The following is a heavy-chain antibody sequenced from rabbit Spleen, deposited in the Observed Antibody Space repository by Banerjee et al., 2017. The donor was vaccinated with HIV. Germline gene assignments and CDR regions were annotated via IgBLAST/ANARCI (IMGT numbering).Heavy chain of an antibody. CDR1: GFSFSSSYY. D-gene: IGHD1-1*01. Sequence: QSLEESGGDMVKPGASLTLTCTASGFSFSSSYYMCWVRQAPGKGLEWIGWMYPDGVGSTAYASWAKGRFTISKTSSTTVTLQMTSLTAADTATYFCASSSSNAYRDFKLWGPGTLVTVS. CDR3: ASSSSNAYRDFKL. J-gene: IGHJ4*01. V-gene: IGHV1S40*01. CDR2: MYPDGVGST.